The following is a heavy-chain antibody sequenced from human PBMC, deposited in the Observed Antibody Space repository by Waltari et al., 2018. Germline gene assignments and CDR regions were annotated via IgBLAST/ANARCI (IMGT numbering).Heavy chain of an antibody. D-gene: IGHD4-17*01. V-gene: IGHV4-39*01. CDR1: GGAISSSSYY. CDR2: FFYSGST. J-gene: IGHJ4*02. Sequence: QLQLQESGPGLVKPSETMSLTCTVSGGAISSSSYYWGWMRQAPGKGLEWIGSFFYSGSTYYNPSLRSRVTRSVDASKNQFSLRLSSMTAADTAVYYCARRYGDYVDAYFWGQGTLVTVSS. CDR3: ARRYGDYVDAYF.